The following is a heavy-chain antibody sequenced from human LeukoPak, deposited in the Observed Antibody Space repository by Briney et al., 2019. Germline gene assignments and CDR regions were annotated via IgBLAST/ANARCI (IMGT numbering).Heavy chain of an antibody. CDR3: ARAVSEGYSSGWYVADWFDP. CDR2: VKQDGSEK. J-gene: IGHJ5*02. D-gene: IGHD6-19*01. CDR1: GFTFSSYW. V-gene: IGHV3-7*01. Sequence: GGSLRLSCVASGFTFSSYWMSWVRHAPGKGLEWVANVKQDGSEKYYVDSVKGRFTISRDHPKRSLCLQMNSLRAEDTAVYYCARAVSEGYSSGWYVADWFDPWGQGTLVTVSS.